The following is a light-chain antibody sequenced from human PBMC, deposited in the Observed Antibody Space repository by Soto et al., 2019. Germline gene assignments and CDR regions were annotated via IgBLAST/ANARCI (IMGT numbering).Light chain of an antibody. J-gene: IGKJ1*01. CDR2: GAS. Sequence: IVITKSPDTLSLSRGKRATLSCRASQSVSSNLAWYQHKPGRAPRRLIYGASTRASGLPARFSGSGSGTEFTLSISSLQSEDFAVYYCQHYNNWPAWTFGQGTKV. V-gene: IGKV3-15*01. CDR1: QSVSSN. CDR3: QHYNNWPAWT.